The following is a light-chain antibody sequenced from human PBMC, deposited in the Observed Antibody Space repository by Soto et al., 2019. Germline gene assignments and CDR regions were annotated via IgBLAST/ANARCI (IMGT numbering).Light chain of an antibody. CDR2: EVA. V-gene: IGLV2-8*01. CDR3: CSHSSSITWM. J-gene: IGLJ3*02. CDR1: SSDIGGYNY. Sequence: QSALTQPPSASGSPGQSVTISCTGGSSDIGGYNYVSWYQQHPGKAPKLIVHEVANRLSGVSGRFSGSKSGNTAFLTISGLQAEDEAVYYCCSHSSSITWMFGGGTKLTDL.